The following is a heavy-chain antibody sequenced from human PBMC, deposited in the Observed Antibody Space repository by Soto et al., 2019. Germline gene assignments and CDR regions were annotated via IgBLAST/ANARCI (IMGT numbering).Heavy chain of an antibody. Sequence: LRLSCAATGFPFSFYWMHWVRQAPGKGLVWVARINTDGSTTRYADSVKGRFTFSRDNAKNMLYLQMNSLRAEDTAVYYCARDSGTGLDYWGQGTPVTVSS. J-gene: IGHJ4*02. CDR1: GFPFSFYW. CDR2: INTDGSTT. V-gene: IGHV3-74*01. CDR3: ARDSGTGLDY.